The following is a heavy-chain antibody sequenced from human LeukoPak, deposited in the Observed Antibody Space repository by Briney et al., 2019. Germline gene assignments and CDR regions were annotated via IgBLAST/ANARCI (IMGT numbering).Heavy chain of an antibody. CDR3: ARXRYDXWXGXXGXXYXXV. D-gene: IGHD3-3*01. CDR2: INHSGST. CDR1: GGSFSGYY. V-gene: IGHV4-34*01. Sequence: SETLSLTCAVYGGSFSGYYWSWIRQPPGKWLEWIGEINHSGSTNYNPSLKSRVTISVDTSKNQFSLKLSSVTTADTAVYYCARXRYDXWXGXXGXXYXXVWGKGT. J-gene: IGHJ6*03.